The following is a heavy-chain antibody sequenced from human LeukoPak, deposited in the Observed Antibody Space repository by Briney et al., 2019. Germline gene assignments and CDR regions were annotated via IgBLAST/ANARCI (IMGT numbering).Heavy chain of an antibody. CDR1: GFIFTNYW. CDR3: VSQEVVPH. J-gene: IGHJ4*02. Sequence: GGSLRLSCAASGFIFTNYWMSWVRQARGKGLEWVANVKEDGTKKQYVDSVKGRFTISRDNAKNSLYLQMDSLRAEDTAVYYCVSQEVVPHWGQGTLVSVSS. V-gene: IGHV3-7*01. CDR2: VKEDGTKK. D-gene: IGHD2-15*01.